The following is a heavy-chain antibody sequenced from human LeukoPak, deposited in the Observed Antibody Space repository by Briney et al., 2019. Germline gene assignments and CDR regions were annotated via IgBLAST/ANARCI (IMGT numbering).Heavy chain of an antibody. CDR1: GFTFSGYS. Sequence: GGSLRLSCAASGFTFSGYSMNWVRQAPGKGLEWVSTISLSGGSTYYADSVKGRFTISRDNSKNTLYLQMNSLRAEDTAVYYCAIDRRDFDYWGQGSLVTVSS. CDR2: ISLSGGST. J-gene: IGHJ4*02. CDR3: AIDRRDFDY. V-gene: IGHV3-23*01.